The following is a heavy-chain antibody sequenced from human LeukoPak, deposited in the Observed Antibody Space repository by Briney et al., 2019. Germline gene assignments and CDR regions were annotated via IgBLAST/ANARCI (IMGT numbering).Heavy chain of an antibody. Sequence: GGSLRLSCAASGFTFSSYGMHWVRQAPGKGLEWVAVISYDGSNKYYADSVKGRFTISRDNSKNTLYLQMNSLRAEDTAVYYCAKDKDIAAAYEAQYNWFDPWGQGTLVTVSS. D-gene: IGHD6-13*01. CDR1: GFTFSSYG. CDR3: AKDKDIAAAYEAQYNWFDP. CDR2: ISYDGSNK. V-gene: IGHV3-30*18. J-gene: IGHJ5*02.